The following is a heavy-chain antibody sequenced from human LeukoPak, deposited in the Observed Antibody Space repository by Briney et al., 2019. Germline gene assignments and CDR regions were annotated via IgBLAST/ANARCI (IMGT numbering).Heavy chain of an antibody. V-gene: IGHV4-34*01. CDR2: INHSGST. Sequence: PSETLSLTCAVYGGSFSGYYWSWIRQPPGKGLEWIGEINHSGSTNYNPSLKSRVTISVDTSKNQFSLKLSSVTAADTAVYYCARGMGVWGSYRYTIDYWGQGTLVTVSS. D-gene: IGHD3-16*02. J-gene: IGHJ4*02. CDR3: ARGMGVWGSYRYTIDY. CDR1: GGSFSGYY.